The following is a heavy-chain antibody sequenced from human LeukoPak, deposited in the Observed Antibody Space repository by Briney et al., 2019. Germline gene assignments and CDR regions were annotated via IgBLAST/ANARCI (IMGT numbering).Heavy chain of an antibody. CDR3: ARAKKRGAVAGTVYYGMDV. CDR2: INHRGST. Sequence: SETLSLTCAVYGGSFSGYYWSWIRQPPGKGLEWIGEINHRGSTNYNPSLKSRVTISVDTSKNQSSLKLSSVTAADTAVYYCARAKKRGAVAGTVYYGMDVWGKGTTVTVSS. J-gene: IGHJ6*04. CDR1: GGSFSGYY. D-gene: IGHD6-19*01. V-gene: IGHV4-34*01.